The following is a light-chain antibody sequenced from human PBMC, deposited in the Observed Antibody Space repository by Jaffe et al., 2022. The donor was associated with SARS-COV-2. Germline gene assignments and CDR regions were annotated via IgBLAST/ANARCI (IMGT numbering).Light chain of an antibody. J-gene: IGLJ1*01. V-gene: IGLV2-14*01. Sequence: QSALTQPASVSGSPGQSITVSCTGTSSDVGGYNYVSWYQQHPGKAPKLMIYDVSYRPSGVSNRFSGSKSGNTASLTISGLQAEDEADYYCYSYTSSSSYVFGTGTKVTVL. CDR3: YSYTSSSSYV. CDR1: SSDVGGYNY. CDR2: DVS.